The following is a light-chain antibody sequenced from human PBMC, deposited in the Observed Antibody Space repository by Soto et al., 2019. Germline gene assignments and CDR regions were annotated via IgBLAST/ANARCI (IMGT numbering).Light chain of an antibody. CDR3: SSYTITSTYV. CDR1: SSDVGGYNY. J-gene: IGLJ1*01. CDR2: EVS. V-gene: IGLV2-14*01. Sequence: QSALTQPASVSGSPGQSITISCTGTSSDVGGYNYVSWYQQHPGKAPKLMIYEVSDRPSGVSNRFSGSKSGNTASLTISGPQAEDEADYYCSSYTITSTYVFGNGTKVTVL.